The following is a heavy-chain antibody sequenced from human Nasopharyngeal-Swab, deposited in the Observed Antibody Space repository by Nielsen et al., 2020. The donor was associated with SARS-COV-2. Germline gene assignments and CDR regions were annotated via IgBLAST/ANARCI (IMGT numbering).Heavy chain of an antibody. CDR2: INPNSGGT. CDR3: ARDNYYGFNWFDP. Sequence: ASVKVSCKASGYTLTNYGVTWVRQAPGQGLEWMGRINPNSGGTNYAQKFQGRVTMTRDTSISTAYMELSRLRSDDTAVYYCARDNYYGFNWFDPWGQGTLVTVSS. CDR1: GYTLTNYG. V-gene: IGHV1-2*06. J-gene: IGHJ5*02. D-gene: IGHD3-10*01.